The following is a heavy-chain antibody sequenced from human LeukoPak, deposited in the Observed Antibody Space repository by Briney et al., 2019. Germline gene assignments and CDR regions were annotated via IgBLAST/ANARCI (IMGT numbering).Heavy chain of an antibody. Sequence: ASVKVSCKASGYTFTGYYMHWVRQAPGQGLEWMGWINPNSGGTNYAQKFQGRVTMTRDTSNSTAYMELSRLRSDDTAVYYCVNMAAAGPLNFDYWGQGTLVTVSS. CDR1: GYTFTGYY. CDR3: VNMAAAGPLNFDY. CDR2: INPNSGGT. J-gene: IGHJ4*02. D-gene: IGHD6-13*01. V-gene: IGHV1-2*02.